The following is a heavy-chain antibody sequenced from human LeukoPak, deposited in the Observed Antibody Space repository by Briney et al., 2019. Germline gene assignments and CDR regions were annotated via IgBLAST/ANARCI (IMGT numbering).Heavy chain of an antibody. J-gene: IGHJ4*02. CDR1: GYTFTSYY. CDR3: ARNMKYCSGGSCYFDY. V-gene: IGHV1-46*01. Sequence: GASVKVSCKASGYTFTSYYMHWVRQAPGQGLEWMGIINPSGGSTSYAQKFQGRVTMTTDTSTSTAYMELMSLRSDDTAVYYCARNMKYCSGGSCYFDYWGQGTLVTVSS. D-gene: IGHD2-15*01. CDR2: INPSGGST.